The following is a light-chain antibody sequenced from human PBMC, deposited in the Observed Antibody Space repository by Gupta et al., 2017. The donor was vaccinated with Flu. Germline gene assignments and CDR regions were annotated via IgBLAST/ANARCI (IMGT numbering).Light chain of an antibody. Sequence: DLHMTQSPSTLSASVGDRVTITCRASQSISSWLAWYQQKPGKAPKLLIYKASSLESGVPSRFSGSGSGTEVTLTISSLQPDDFATYYCQQYNSYSFGQGTKVEIK. J-gene: IGKJ1*01. CDR3: QQYNSYS. CDR2: KAS. V-gene: IGKV1-5*03. CDR1: QSISSW.